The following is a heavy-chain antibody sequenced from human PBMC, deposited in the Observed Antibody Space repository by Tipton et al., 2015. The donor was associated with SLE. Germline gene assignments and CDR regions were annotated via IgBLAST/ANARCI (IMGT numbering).Heavy chain of an antibody. Sequence: TLSLTCTVSGCSMTSGFYWDWIRQAPGKGLEWIASLYYSGSTNYNPSLKSRVTMSVDMSKNQFSLRLTSVTAADTAVYYCAGVYYYYYYIDVWGKGTPVTVSS. CDR3: AGVYYYYYYIDV. J-gene: IGHJ6*03. V-gene: IGHV4-59*01. CDR1: GCSMTSGFY. CDR2: LYYSGST.